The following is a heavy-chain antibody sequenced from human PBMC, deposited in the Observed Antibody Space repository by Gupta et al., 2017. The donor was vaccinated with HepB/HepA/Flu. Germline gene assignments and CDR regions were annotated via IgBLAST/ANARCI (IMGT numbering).Heavy chain of an antibody. D-gene: IGHD3-10*01. CDR2: IGSKPFGGII. CDR3: SGAFGSGRRGGY. Sequence: DVPLVESGGGLVQPGRSLTLTCTTAGFPFGDYAITWIRQAPGKGLEWVASIGSKPFGGIIEYAASLQGRFTISRDASKDIAYLQMNSLKTDDTAVYYCSGAFGSGRRGGYWGQGTLVTVSS. V-gene: IGHV3-49*03. CDR1: GFPFGDYA. J-gene: IGHJ4*02.